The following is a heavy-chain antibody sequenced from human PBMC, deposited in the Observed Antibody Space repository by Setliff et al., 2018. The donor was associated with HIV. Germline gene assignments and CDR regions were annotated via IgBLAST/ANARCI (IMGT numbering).Heavy chain of an antibody. CDR1: GGTFSSYV. Sequence: GASVKVSCKASGGTFSSYVISWVRQAPGQGPEWMGGIIPMYGVTNYAQKFQGRVTITTDESTSTAYMELSSLRSEDTAVYYCALPYCGGGNCWSSASLPPAGWVDPWGQGTLVTV. CDR3: ALPYCGGGNCWSSASLPPAGWVDP. D-gene: IGHD2-15*01. J-gene: IGHJ5*02. V-gene: IGHV1-69*05. CDR2: IIPMYGVT.